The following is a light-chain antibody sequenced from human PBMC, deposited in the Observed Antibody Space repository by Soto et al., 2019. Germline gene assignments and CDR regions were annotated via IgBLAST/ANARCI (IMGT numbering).Light chain of an antibody. V-gene: IGKV1-5*01. J-gene: IGKJ1*01. CDR2: DAS. CDR3: QRNNSLPWT. Sequence: VQMSLSPSTLSGSVGDRVTITCRASQTISSWLAWYQQKPGKAATLLIYDASSFESGPPTSISGSASAKESTPTISLQPHDVAATYYWQRNNSLPWTFGQGTQVDIK. CDR1: QTISSW.